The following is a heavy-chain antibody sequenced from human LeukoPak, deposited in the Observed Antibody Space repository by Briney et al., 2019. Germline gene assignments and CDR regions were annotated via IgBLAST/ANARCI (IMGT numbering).Heavy chain of an antibody. CDR3: ARDNFGFDY. D-gene: IGHD1-20*01. J-gene: IGHJ4*02. CDR2: LWSDGSNK. CDR1: GFTFSSYG. Sequence: PGGSLRLSCAAPGFTFSSYGMHWVRQAPGKGLEWVAVLWSDGSNKYYADSVKGRFTISRDNSKNTLYLQMNSLRAEDTAVFYCARDNFGFDYWGQGTLVTVSS. V-gene: IGHV3-33*01.